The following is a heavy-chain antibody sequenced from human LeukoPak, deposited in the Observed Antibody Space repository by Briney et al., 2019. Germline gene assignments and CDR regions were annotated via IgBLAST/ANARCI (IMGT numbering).Heavy chain of an antibody. Sequence: SETLSLTCAVPGGSISSSNWWSWVRQPPGKGLEWIGEIYHSGSTNYNPSLKSRVTISVDKSKNQFSLKLSSVTAANTAVYYCARAPLAVAAAFDIWGQGTMVTVSS. V-gene: IGHV4-4*02. J-gene: IGHJ3*02. D-gene: IGHD6-19*01. CDR3: ARAPLAVAAAFDI. CDR2: IYHSGST. CDR1: GGSISSSNW.